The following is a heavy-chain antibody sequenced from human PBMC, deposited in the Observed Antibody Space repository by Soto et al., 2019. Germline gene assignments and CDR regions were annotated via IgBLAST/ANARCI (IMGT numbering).Heavy chain of an antibody. V-gene: IGHV4-30-4*01. CDR2: TYYSGDT. Sequence: SATLSLTCSLSGGSVNSADYYWSLIRQPPGKGLEWIGYTYYSGDTFYNPSLKSRVAITQDTSKNQFSLRLRAVTAADTAVYFWARSLMNYYRLDSWGQGTLVTV. CDR3: ARSLMNYYRLDS. D-gene: IGHD3-22*01. CDR1: GGSVNSADYY. J-gene: IGHJ5*01.